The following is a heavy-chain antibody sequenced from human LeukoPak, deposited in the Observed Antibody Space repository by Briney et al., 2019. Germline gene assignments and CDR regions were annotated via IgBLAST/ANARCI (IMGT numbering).Heavy chain of an antibody. J-gene: IGHJ4*02. V-gene: IGHV3-74*01. D-gene: IGHD6-6*01. CDR2: IETDGSST. CDR1: GFTFSSYW. Sequence: GGSLRLSCAASGFTFSSYWMHWVRQVPGKGLLWVARIETDGSSTAYADSVKGRFTISRDNAKNTLYLQMNSLRAEDTAVYYCARASYSSIAGYYFDYWGQGTLVTVSS. CDR3: ARASYSSIAGYYFDY.